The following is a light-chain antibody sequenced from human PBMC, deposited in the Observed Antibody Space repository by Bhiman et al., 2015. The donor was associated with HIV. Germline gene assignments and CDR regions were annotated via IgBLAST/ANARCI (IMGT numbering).Light chain of an antibody. CDR2: DVT. CDR1: SSDIGGYNS. J-gene: IGLJ3*02. CDR3: SSYTSSDTWV. V-gene: IGLV2-14*03. Sequence: QSVLTQPASVSESPGQSITISCTGSSSDIGGYNSVSWYQQHPGIAPKLIIYDVTKRPSGVSNRFSGSKSANTASLTISGLQAEDEADYYCSSYTSSDTWVFGGGTKVTVL.